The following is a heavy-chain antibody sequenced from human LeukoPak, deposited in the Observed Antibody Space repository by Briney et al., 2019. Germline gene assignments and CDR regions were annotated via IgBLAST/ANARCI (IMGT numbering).Heavy chain of an antibody. D-gene: IGHD2-21*01. V-gene: IGHV4-59*01. CDR2: IYYSGST. CDR3: ARVLYCGGDCYSGMDV. CDR1: GGSISSYY. Sequence: PSETLSLTCTVSGGSISSYYWSWIRQPPGKGLEWIGYIYYSGSTNYNPSLESRVTISVDTSKNQFSLKLSSVTAADTAVYYCARVLYCGGDCYSGMDVWGKGTTVTVSS. J-gene: IGHJ6*03.